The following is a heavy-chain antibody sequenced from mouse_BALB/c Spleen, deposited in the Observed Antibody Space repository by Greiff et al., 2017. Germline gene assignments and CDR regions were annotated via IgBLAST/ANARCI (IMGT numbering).Heavy chain of an antibody. D-gene: IGHD1-1*01. CDR1: GYTFTDYY. J-gene: IGHJ1*01. Sequence: QVQQKQSGAELARPGASVKLSCKASGYTFTDYYINWVKQRTGQGLEWIGEIYPGSGNTYYNEKFKGKATLTADKSSSTAYMQLSSLTSEDSAVYFCARRGYGSSHWYFDVWGAGTTVTVSS. V-gene: IGHV1-77*01. CDR2: IYPGSGNT. CDR3: ARRGYGSSHWYFDV.